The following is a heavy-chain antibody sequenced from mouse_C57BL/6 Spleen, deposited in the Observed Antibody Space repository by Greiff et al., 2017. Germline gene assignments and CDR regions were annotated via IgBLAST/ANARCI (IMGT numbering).Heavy chain of an antibody. CDR3: ANEGTADFDD. D-gene: IGHD1-2*01. CDR2: IYPGDGDT. Sequence: VQLQQSGPELVKPGASVKISCKASGYAFSSSWMNWVKQRPGKGLEWIGRIYPGDGDTNYNGKFKGKATLTADKSSSTAYMQLSSLTSEDSAVYFCANEGTADFDDWGQGTTLTVSS. CDR1: GYAFSSSW. J-gene: IGHJ2*01. V-gene: IGHV1-82*01.